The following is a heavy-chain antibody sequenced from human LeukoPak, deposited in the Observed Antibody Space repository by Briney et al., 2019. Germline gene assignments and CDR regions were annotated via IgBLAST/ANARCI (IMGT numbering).Heavy chain of an antibody. CDR2: IYTSGST. D-gene: IGHD2-2*01. J-gene: IGHJ4*02. CDR1: GGSISSGSYY. CDR3: ASGPVPAAIWSGVDY. V-gene: IGHV4-61*02. Sequence: PSETLSLTCTVSGGSISSGSYYWSWIRQPAGKGLEWIGRIYTSGSTNYNPSLKSRVTISVDTSKNQFSLKLSSVTAADTAVYYCASGPVPAAIWSGVDYWGQGTLVTVSS.